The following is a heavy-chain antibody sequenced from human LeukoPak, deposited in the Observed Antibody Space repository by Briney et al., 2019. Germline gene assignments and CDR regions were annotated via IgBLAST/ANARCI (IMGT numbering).Heavy chain of an antibody. CDR3: ARDLSGSLYFDY. Sequence: SGTLSLTCTVSGASISPYYWNWIRQPAGKGLEWIGRLYLSGSSDQNPSLKSRVSISVGTSSNQFSLRVTSVTAADTATYYCARDLSGSLYFDYWGQGILVTVSA. CDR2: LYLSGSS. V-gene: IGHV4-4*07. J-gene: IGHJ4*02. CDR1: GASISPYY. D-gene: IGHD3-10*01.